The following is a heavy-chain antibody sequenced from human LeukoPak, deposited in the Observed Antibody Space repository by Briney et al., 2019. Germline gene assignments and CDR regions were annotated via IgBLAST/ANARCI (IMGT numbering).Heavy chain of an antibody. CDR1: GFTVSSNF. CDR2: IYSGGST. CDR3: ARDLYASPRDSSSCPDY. Sequence: GGSLRLSCAASGFTVSSNFMTWVRQAPGQGLEWVSVIYSGGSTYYADSVKDRFTISRDNSKNMLYLQMNSLRAEDTAVYYCARDLYASPRDSSSCPDYWGQGTLVTVSS. D-gene: IGHD2-2*01. J-gene: IGHJ4*02. V-gene: IGHV3-66*01.